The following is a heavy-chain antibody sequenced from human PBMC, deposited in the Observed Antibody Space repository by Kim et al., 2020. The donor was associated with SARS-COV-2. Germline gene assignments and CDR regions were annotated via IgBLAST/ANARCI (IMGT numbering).Heavy chain of an antibody. CDR3: ARRKSSSLGWWSDGSDDRDYVRHPFDI. Sequence: GGSLRLSCAASGFTFSSYSMSWVRQGPGKGLEWVANIKQDGSARYYVDSVKGRFTISRDNAQNSLHLQMNSLRVEDTAVYYCARRKSSSLGWWSDGSDDRDYVRHPFDIWGEGTMVTVSS. CDR1: GFTFSSYS. V-gene: IGHV3-7*01. J-gene: IGHJ3*02. CDR2: IKQDGSAR. D-gene: IGHD3-22*01.